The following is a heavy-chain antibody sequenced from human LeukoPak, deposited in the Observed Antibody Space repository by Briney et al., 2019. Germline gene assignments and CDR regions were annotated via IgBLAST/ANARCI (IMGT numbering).Heavy chain of an antibody. Sequence: PGGSLRLSCAASGFTFGRFGMHWVRQAPGKGLEWVTFINYDGSKEYYADSVKGRFTISRDSSKNTLYLQMNSLRAEDTAVYYCAKDEVVPSYYYIDVWGKGTTVTVSS. J-gene: IGHJ6*03. CDR2: INYDGSKE. D-gene: IGHD2-2*01. V-gene: IGHV3-30*02. CDR3: AKDEVVPSYYYIDV. CDR1: GFTFGRFG.